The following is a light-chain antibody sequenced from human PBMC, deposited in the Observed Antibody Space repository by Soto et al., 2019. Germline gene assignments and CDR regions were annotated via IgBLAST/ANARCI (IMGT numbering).Light chain of an antibody. CDR2: DVS. Sequence: SVLTQPASVSGSPGQSITISCTGTSSDVGGYNYVSWYQQYPGKAPKLIIFDVSNRPSGVSNRFSGSKSGNTASLTISGLQAEDEAEYHCSSYTITSTYVFGTGTKLTVL. CDR1: SSDVGGYNY. J-gene: IGLJ1*01. V-gene: IGLV2-14*01. CDR3: SSYTITSTYV.